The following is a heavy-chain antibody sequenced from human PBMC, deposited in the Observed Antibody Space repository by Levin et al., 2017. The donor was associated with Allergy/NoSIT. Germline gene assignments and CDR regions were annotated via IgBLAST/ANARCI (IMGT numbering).Heavy chain of an antibody. CDR1: GFTFSSYG. CDR3: ARGASAVHAYMDV. J-gene: IGHJ6*03. D-gene: IGHD6-19*01. Sequence: GGSLRLSCAASGFTFSSYGMHWVRQAPGKGLEWVSVIWYDGSNKYYADSVKGRFTISRDNSKNTLYLQMNSLRAEDTAVYYCARGASAVHAYMDVWGKGTTVTVSS. CDR2: IWYDGSNK. V-gene: IGHV3-33*01.